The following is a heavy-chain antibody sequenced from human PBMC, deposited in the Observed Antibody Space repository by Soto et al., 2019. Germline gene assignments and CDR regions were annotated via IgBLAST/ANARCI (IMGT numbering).Heavy chain of an antibody. Sequence: ESLKISCKGSGYSYTSDWISWVRQMPGKGLEWMGRIDPSDSYTNYSPSLQGQVTISVDKSISTAYLQWSSLKATDTAMYYCARHAYDFWSGHPNPRYYYGMDVWGQGTTVTVSS. D-gene: IGHD3-3*01. CDR3: ARHAYDFWSGHPNPRYYYGMDV. V-gene: IGHV5-10-1*04. CDR1: GYSYTSDW. CDR2: IDPSDSYT. J-gene: IGHJ6*02.